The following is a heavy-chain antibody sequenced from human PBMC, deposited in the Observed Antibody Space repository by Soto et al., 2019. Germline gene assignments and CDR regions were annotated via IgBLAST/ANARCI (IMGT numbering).Heavy chain of an antibody. CDR3: ARFLGGAGSYYDGQNYNYYNGMDV. J-gene: IGHJ6*02. V-gene: IGHV1-69*13. D-gene: IGHD3-10*01. Sequence: SVKVSCKASGGPYNSFAISWVRQAPGQGLEWIGGIIPVFGTATYAQKFKGRVTITAEESTSTAYMELSSLTPEDTAVYYCARFLGGAGSYYDGQNYNYYNGMDVWGQGTTVTVSS. CDR1: GGPYNSFA. CDR2: IIPVFGTA.